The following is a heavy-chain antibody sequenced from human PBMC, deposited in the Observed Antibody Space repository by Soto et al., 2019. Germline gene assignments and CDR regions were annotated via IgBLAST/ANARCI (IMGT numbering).Heavy chain of an antibody. D-gene: IGHD5-18*01. J-gene: IGHJ6*02. CDR2: IYYSGST. Sequence: PSETLSLTCTVSGGSISSYYWSWIRQPPGKGLEWIGYIYYSGSTNYNPSLKSRVTISVDTSKNQFSLKLSSVTAADTAVYYCASARIGYSYGIYGMDVWGQGTTVTVSS. CDR1: GGSISSYY. CDR3: ASARIGYSYGIYGMDV. V-gene: IGHV4-59*01.